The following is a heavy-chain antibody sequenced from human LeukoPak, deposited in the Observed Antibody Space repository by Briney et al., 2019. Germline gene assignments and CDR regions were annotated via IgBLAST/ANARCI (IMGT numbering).Heavy chain of an antibody. D-gene: IGHD3-10*01. CDR1: GGSISSGSYY. CDR2: INHSGST. CDR3: ARGGFRVLWFGELSPPRFDY. J-gene: IGHJ4*02. V-gene: IGHV4-39*07. Sequence: PSETLSLTCTVSGGSISSGSYYWSWIRQPPGKGLEWIGEINHSGSTNYNPSLKSRVTISVDTSKNQFSLKLSSVTAADTAVYYCARGGFRVLWFGELSPPRFDYWGQGTLVTVSS.